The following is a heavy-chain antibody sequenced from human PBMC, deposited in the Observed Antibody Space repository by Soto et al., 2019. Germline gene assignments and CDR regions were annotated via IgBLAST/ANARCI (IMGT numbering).Heavy chain of an antibody. D-gene: IGHD3-22*01. V-gene: IGHV4-34*01. J-gene: IGHJ3*02. CDR1: GGSFSGYY. CDR2: IYYSGST. Sequence: PSETLSLTCAVYGGSFSGYYGTWVRQPPGKGLEWIGDIYYSGSTNYNPSLKSRVTISVDTSKNQFSLKLSSVTAADTAVYYCARTDYYYDISGYAPDAFDIWGRGTMVTVSS. CDR3: ARTDYYYDISGYAPDAFDI.